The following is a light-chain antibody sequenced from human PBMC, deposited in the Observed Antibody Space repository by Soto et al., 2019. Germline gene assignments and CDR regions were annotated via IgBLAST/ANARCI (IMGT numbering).Light chain of an antibody. Sequence: DIVMTQSPDSLAVSLGERATINCKSSHILIYRPNSESYLSWYQQKPGQPPKLLISRASTRQSGVPDRFSGSGSGTDFTLTISSLQAEDVAVYYCLQYYTTPYTFGQGTKLEIK. J-gene: IGKJ2*01. CDR1: HILIYRPNSESY. CDR2: RAS. V-gene: IGKV4-1*01. CDR3: LQYYTTPYT.